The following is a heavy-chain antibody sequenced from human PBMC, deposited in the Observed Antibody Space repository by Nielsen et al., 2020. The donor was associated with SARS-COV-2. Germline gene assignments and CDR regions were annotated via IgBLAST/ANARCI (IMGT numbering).Heavy chain of an antibody. Sequence: SVKVSCKASGGTFSSYAISWVRQAPGQGLEWMGRIIPILDIANYAQKFQGRVTITADKSTSTAYMELSSLRSEDTAVHYCARDERGYSRFYYFDYWGQGTLVTVSS. CDR3: ARDERGYSRFYYFDY. CDR1: GGTFSSYA. CDR2: IIPILDIA. V-gene: IGHV1-69*04. J-gene: IGHJ4*02. D-gene: IGHD5-18*01.